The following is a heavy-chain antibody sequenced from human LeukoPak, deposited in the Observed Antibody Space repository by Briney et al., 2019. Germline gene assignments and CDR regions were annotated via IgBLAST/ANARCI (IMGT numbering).Heavy chain of an antibody. J-gene: IGHJ4*02. D-gene: IGHD3-22*01. V-gene: IGHV3-48*03. CDR3: ARKSGSSGYPFDY. CDR2: ISSSGSTI. Sequence: GGSLRLSCAASGFTFSSYEMNWVRQAPGKGLEWVSYISSSGSTIYYADSVKGRFAISRDNAKNSLYLQMNSLRAEDTAVYYCARKSGSSGYPFDYWGQGTLVTVSS. CDR1: GFTFSSYE.